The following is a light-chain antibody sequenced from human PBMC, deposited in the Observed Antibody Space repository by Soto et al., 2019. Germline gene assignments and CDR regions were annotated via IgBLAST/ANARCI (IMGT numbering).Light chain of an antibody. V-gene: IGLV6-57*01. CDR1: SGSIGSSY. CDR3: QSYDTSNPLV. Sequence: NFMLTQPHSASESPGKTVTISCTRSSGSIGSSYVQWYQQRPGSSPTTVIFEDNQRPTGVPVRFSGSIDSSSNSASLVISGLRTEDAADYYCQSYDTSNPLVFGGGTKLTVL. CDR2: EDN. J-gene: IGLJ3*02.